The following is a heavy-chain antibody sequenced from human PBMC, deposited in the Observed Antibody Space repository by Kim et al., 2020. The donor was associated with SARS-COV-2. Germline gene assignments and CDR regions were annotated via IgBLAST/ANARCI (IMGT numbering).Heavy chain of an antibody. CDR2: GSGGST. CDR3: AQLLDS. D-gene: IGHD1-1*01. Sequence: GSGGSTYYADSVKGRFTISRDNSKNTLYLQMNSLRAEDTAVYYCAQLLDSWGQGTLVTVSS. J-gene: IGHJ4*02. V-gene: IGHV3-23*01.